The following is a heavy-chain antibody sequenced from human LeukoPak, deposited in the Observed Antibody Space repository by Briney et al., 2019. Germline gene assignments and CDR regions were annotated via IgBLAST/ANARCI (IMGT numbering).Heavy chain of an antibody. D-gene: IGHD6-13*01. V-gene: IGHV1-2*02. CDR1: GYTFTGYY. Sequence: ASVKVSCKASGYTFTGYYMHWVRQAAGQGLEWMGWINPNSGGTNYAQKFQGRVTMTRDTSISTAYMELSRLRSDDTAVYYCARSGIAAAGTVSMWFDPWGQGTLVTVSS. J-gene: IGHJ5*02. CDR3: ARSGIAAAGTVSMWFDP. CDR2: INPNSGGT.